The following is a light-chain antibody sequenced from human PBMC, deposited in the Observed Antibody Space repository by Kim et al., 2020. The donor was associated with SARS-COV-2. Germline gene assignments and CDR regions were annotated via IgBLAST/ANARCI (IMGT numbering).Light chain of an antibody. CDR2: AAS. CDR3: QKYNSAPWT. J-gene: IGKJ1*01. V-gene: IGKV1-27*01. CDR1: QDIANS. Sequence: AFVGDRVTITCRASQDIANSLAWYQQKPGKVPQVLIYAASTLQSGVPSRFSGSGSGTEFTLTIGSLQTEDVATYYCQKYNSAPWTFGPGTKVDIK.